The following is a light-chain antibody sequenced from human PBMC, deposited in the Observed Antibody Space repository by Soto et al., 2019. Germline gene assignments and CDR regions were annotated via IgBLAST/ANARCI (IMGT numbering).Light chain of an antibody. CDR2: DVT. V-gene: IGLV2-14*03. Sequence: QSALTQPASVSGSPGQSITISCTGTSSDVGDYNYVSYVSWYQQHPGKAPKLMIYDVTNRPSGVSNRFSGSKSGNTASLTISALQAEDEADYYCSSYTSSSTLDVVFGGGTKLTVL. CDR1: SSDVGDYNY. J-gene: IGLJ2*01. CDR3: SSYTSSSTLDVV.